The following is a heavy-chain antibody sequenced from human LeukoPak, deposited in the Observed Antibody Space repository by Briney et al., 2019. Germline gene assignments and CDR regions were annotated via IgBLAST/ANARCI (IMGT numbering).Heavy chain of an antibody. V-gene: IGHV3-23*01. D-gene: IGHD1-26*01. J-gene: IGHJ4*02. CDR1: GFTFINYA. Sequence: GGSLRLSCAVSGFTFINYAMTWVRQAPGKGLEWVSAISDRGDKRYYADSVKGRFTISRDNSKSTVYLQMSSLRAEDTAIYYCAKDWSCDYWGQGTLVTVSS. CDR2: ISDRGDKR. CDR3: AKDWSCDY.